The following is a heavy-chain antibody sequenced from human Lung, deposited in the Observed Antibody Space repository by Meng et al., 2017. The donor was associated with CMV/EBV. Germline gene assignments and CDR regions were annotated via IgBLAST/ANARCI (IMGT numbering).Heavy chain of an antibody. CDR1: GYTFTSYG. CDR3: ARDIPDYYDTSGYYDSPDY. CDR2: ISAYNGNT. J-gene: IGHJ4*02. D-gene: IGHD3-22*01. Sequence: ASVKVSXKASGYTFTSYGISWVQQAPGQGLEWMGWISAYNGNTNYAQNLQGRVTMTTDTSTSTAYMELRSLRSDDTAVYYCARDIPDYYDTSGYYDSPDYWRQGTLVTVSS. V-gene: IGHV1-18*01.